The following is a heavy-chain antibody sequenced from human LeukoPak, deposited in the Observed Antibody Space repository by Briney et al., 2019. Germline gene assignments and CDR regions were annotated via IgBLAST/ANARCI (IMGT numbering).Heavy chain of an antibody. J-gene: IGHJ6*04. D-gene: IGHD2-2*03. CDR2: ISSSSSTI. V-gene: IGHV3-48*03. CDR3: ARDNGYCSSTSCSGYYYGMDV. Sequence: PGGSLRLSCAASGFTFSSYEMNWVRQAPGKGLEWVSYISSSSSTIYYADSVKGRFTISRDNAKNSLYLQMNSLRAEDTAVYYCARDNGYCSSTSCSGYYYGMDVWGKGTTVTVSS. CDR1: GFTFSSYE.